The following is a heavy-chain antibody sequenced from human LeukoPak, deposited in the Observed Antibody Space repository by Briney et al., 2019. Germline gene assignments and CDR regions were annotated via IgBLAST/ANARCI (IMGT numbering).Heavy chain of an antibody. CDR3: ARGPYYDFWSGYSEY. J-gene: IGHJ4*02. CDR1: GFTFSSYG. D-gene: IGHD3-3*01. Sequence: GFLRLSCAASGFTFSSYGMHWVRQAPGKGLEWVAVIWYDGSNKYYADSVKGRFTISRDNSKNTLYLQMNSLRAEDTAVYYCARGPYYDFWSGYSEYWGQGTLVTVSS. CDR2: IWYDGSNK. V-gene: IGHV3-33*01.